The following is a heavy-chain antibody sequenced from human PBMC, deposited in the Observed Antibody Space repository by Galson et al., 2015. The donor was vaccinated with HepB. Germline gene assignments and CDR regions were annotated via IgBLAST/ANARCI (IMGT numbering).Heavy chain of an antibody. V-gene: IGHV3-30*02. J-gene: IGHJ1*01. CDR1: GFTFSSYG. CDR2: IRYDGSNK. D-gene: IGHD6-19*01. CDR3: AKGPKYSSGEYYYYGMDVWYFFQH. Sequence: SLRLSCAASGFTFSSYGMHWVRQAPGKGLEWVAFIRYDGSNKYYADSVKGRFTISRDNSKNTLYLQMNSLRAEDTAVYYCAKGPKYSSGEYYYYGMDVWYFFQHWGQGTLVTVSS.